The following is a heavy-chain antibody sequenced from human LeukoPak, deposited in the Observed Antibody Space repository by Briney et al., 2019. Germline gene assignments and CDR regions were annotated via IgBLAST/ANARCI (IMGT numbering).Heavy chain of an antibody. V-gene: IGHV4-31*03. J-gene: IGHJ5*02. D-gene: IGHD4-17*01. CDR1: GGSISSGGYY. Sequence: SQTLSLTCTVSGGSISSGGYYWSWIRQHPGKGLEWIGYIYYSGSTNYNPSLKSRVTISVDTSKNQFSLKLSSVTAADTAVYYCARVPRASDYLDWFDPWGQGTLVTVSS. CDR3: ARVPRASDYLDWFDP. CDR2: IYYSGST.